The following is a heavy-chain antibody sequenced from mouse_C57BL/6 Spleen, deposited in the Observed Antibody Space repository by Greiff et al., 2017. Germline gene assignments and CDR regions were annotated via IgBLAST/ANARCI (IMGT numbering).Heavy chain of an antibody. CDR2: ISSGGSYT. CDR1: GFTFSSYG. Sequence: EVKLQESGGDLVKPGGSLKLSCAASGFTFSSYGMSWVRQTPDKRLEWVATISSGGSYTYYPDSVKGRFTISRDNAKNTLYLQMSSLKSEDTAMYYCARQELRPSGYYFDYWGQGTTLTVSS. D-gene: IGHD3-2*02. CDR3: ARQELRPSGYYFDY. V-gene: IGHV5-6*01. J-gene: IGHJ2*01.